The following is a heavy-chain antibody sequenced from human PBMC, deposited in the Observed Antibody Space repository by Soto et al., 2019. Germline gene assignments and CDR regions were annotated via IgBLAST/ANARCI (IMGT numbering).Heavy chain of an antibody. CDR1: GFTLSDYY. J-gene: IGHJ4*02. CDR2: ISISGSTI. V-gene: IGHV3-11*01. Sequence: QVQLVESGGGLVKPGGSLRLFCAASGFTLSDYYMTWIRQAPGKGLEWVSDISISGSTIHYADSVRGRFTISRDNAKNSLWLQMNTLRAEDAAVYYCARFRVDGYYNFWGQGTLVTVSS. CDR3: ARFRVDGYYNF. D-gene: IGHD3-9*01.